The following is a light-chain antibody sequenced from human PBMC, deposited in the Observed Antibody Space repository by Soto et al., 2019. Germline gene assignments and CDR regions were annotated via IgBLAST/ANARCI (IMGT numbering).Light chain of an antibody. J-gene: IGLJ2*01. V-gene: IGLV2-14*01. Sequence: QSDLTQPASVSGSPGQSITISCTGTSSDVGGYNCVSWYQQHPGKAPKLMIYDVSNRPSGVSNRFSGSKSGNTASLTISGLQAEDEADYYCSSYTSSSTLVVFGGGTKVTVL. CDR1: SSDVGGYNC. CDR2: DVS. CDR3: SSYTSSSTLVV.